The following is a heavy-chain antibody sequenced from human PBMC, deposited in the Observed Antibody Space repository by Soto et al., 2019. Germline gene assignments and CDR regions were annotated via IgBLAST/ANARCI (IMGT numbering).Heavy chain of an antibody. J-gene: IGHJ6*03. CDR3: ARHSASSWSYYYYMDV. D-gene: IGHD3-3*01. Sequence: SETLSLTCAVYGGFVSSGSYYWSWIRQPPGKGLEWIGEMSHSGGTHFNPSLKSRVTISVDTSKNQFSLKMSSVIAADTAVYYCARHSASSWSYYYYMDVWGKGTTVTVSS. CDR1: GGFVSSGSYY. CDR2: MSHSGGT. V-gene: IGHV4-39*01.